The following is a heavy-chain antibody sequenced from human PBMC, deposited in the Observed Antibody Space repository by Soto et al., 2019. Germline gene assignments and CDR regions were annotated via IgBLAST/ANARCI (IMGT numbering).Heavy chain of an antibody. CDR3: ARADYYDSSGHYYFDY. Sequence: QVQLQESGPGLVKPSQTLSLTCTVSGGSISSGGYYWSWIRQHPGKGLEWIGYIYYSGSTYYNPSLKSRVTISVDTSKNQFSLKLSSVTAADTAVYYCARADYYDSSGHYYFDYWGQGTLVTVSS. CDR2: IYYSGST. V-gene: IGHV4-31*03. J-gene: IGHJ4*02. CDR1: GGSISSGGYY. D-gene: IGHD3-22*01.